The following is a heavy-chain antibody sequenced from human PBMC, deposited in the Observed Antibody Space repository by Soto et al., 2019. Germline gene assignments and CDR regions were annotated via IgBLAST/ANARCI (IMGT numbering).Heavy chain of an antibody. CDR3: ARAATPATTVTTFDY. Sequence: GGSLRLSCEASGFTFSSYSMNWVRQAPGKGLEWVSSISSGSNYIYYADSVKGRFTISRDNAKNSLYLQMNSLRAGDTAVYYCARAATPATTVTTFDYWGQGTLVTVSS. CDR2: ISSGSNYI. V-gene: IGHV3-21*01. D-gene: IGHD4-17*01. J-gene: IGHJ4*02. CDR1: GFTFSSYS.